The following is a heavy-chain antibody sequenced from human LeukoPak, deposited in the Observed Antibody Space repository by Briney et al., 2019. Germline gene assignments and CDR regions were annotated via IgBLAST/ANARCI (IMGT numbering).Heavy chain of an antibody. J-gene: IGHJ4*02. CDR2: IIPIFGTA. Sequence: SVKVSCKASGGTFSSYAISWVRQAPGQGLEWTGGIIPIFGTANYAQKFQGRVTITADESTSTAYMELSSLRSEDTAVYYCARWEDWSGYYEGYFDYWGQGTPVTVSS. V-gene: IGHV1-69*13. D-gene: IGHD3-3*01. CDR1: GGTFSSYA. CDR3: ARWEDWSGYYEGYFDY.